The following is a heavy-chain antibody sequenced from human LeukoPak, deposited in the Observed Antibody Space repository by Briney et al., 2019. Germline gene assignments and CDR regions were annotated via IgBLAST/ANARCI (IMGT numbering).Heavy chain of an antibody. V-gene: IGHV4-59*08. Sequence: SETLSLTCTVSGGSISSYYWSWIRQPPGKGLEWIGYIYYGGSTNYNPSLKSRVTISVDTSKNQFSLKLSSVTAADTAVYYCARHETGVYFGAFDIWGQGTMVTVSS. CDR2: IYYGGST. CDR1: GGSISSYY. CDR3: ARHETGVYFGAFDI. J-gene: IGHJ3*02. D-gene: IGHD3-9*01.